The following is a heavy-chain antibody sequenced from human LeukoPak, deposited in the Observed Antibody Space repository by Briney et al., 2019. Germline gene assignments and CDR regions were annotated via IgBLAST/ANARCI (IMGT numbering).Heavy chain of an antibody. CDR1: GGSISSYY. J-gene: IGHJ4*02. Sequence: PSETLSLTCTVSGGSISSYYWSWIRQPPGKGLEWIGYIYYSGSTNYNPSLKSRVTISVDTSKNQFSLKLSSVTAADTAVYYCARTPGGLSDYFDYWGQGTRVTVSS. CDR2: IYYSGST. D-gene: IGHD2/OR15-2a*01. V-gene: IGHV4-59*01. CDR3: ARTPGGLSDYFDY.